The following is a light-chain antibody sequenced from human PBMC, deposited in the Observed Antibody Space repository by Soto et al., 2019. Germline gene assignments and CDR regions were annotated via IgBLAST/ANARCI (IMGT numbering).Light chain of an antibody. CDR3: QSYDSSLRGWV. V-gene: IGLV1-40*01. CDR1: RSNIGAGYD. CDR2: GKN. J-gene: IGLJ3*02. Sequence: QSVLTQPPSVSGAPGQRVTISCTGSRSNIGAGYDVHWFQQFPGTTPKLLIYGKNNRPSGVPDRFSGSKSGTSASLAITWLQAEDEADYYCQSYDSSLRGWVFDGGTKVTVL.